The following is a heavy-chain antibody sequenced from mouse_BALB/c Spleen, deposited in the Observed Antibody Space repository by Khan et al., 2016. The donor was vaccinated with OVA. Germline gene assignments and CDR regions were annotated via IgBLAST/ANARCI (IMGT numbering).Heavy chain of an antibody. V-gene: IGHV1-5*01. CDR2: IYPGNSDT. CDR1: GYTFTSYW. D-gene: IGHD2-2*01. Sequence: VRLQQSGTVLARPGTSVKMSCKASGYTFTSYWMHWVKQRPGQGLEWIGAIYPGNSDTSYNQKFKGKAKLTVVTSTSTAYMELSSLTNEDSSVYYCTRFGYLFAYWGQGTLVTVSA. J-gene: IGHJ3*01. CDR3: TRFGYLFAY.